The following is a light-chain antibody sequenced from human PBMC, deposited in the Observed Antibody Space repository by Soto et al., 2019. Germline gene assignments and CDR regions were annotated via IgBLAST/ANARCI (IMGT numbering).Light chain of an antibody. CDR1: QSVSSSY. CDR2: GTS. V-gene: IGKV3-20*01. J-gene: IGKJ3*01. CDR3: QQYGSSPPFT. Sequence: EIVLTQSPGTLSLSPGESATLSCRASQSVSSSYLSWYQQKPGQAPRLLIHGTSDRATGIPDRFSGSGSGTDFTLTITSLEPEDFAVYYCQQYGSSPPFTFGPGTKVDIK.